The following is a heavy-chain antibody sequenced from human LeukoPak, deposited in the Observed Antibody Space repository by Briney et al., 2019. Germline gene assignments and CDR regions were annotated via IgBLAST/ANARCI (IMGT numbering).Heavy chain of an antibody. V-gene: IGHV1-18*01. D-gene: IGHD1-7*01. J-gene: IGHJ4*02. Sequence: ASVKVSCKASGGTFSSYAISWVRQAPGQGLEWMGWISAYNGNTNYAQKLQGRVTMTTDTSTSTAYTELRSLRSDDTAVYYCARAVTGNTDYWGQGTLVTVSS. CDR3: ARAVTGNTDY. CDR2: ISAYNGNT. CDR1: GGTFSSYA.